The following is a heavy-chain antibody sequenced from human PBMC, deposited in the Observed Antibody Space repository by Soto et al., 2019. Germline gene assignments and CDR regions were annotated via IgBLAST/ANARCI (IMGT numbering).Heavy chain of an antibody. D-gene: IGHD1-26*01. J-gene: IGHJ4*02. V-gene: IGHV4-59*01. CDR3: ARTQSGSHYF. Sequence: SQTMSLTCTVADSSMSDFYWSWIRQSPGKGLEWIGYIFYSGTTNYKPSLKSRVIISLDTSKNQFSLKLSSVTAADTTVYYCARTQSGSHYFCGQGTLVTVSS. CDR1: DSSMSDFY. CDR2: IFYSGTT.